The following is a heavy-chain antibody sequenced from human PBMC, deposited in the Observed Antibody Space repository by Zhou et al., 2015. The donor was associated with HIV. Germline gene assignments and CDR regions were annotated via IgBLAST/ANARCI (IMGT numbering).Heavy chain of an antibody. CDR1: GGTFSSYT. CDR3: ARVDNNDYGDDGGSFDY. D-gene: IGHD4-17*01. CDR2: IIPILGIA. V-gene: IGHV1-69*02. J-gene: IGHJ4*02. Sequence: QVQLVQSGAEVKKPGSSVKVSCKASGGTFSSYTISWVRQAPGQGLEWMGRIIPILGIANYAQKFQGRVTITADKSTSTAYMELSSLRSEDTAVYYCARVDNNDYGDDGGSFDYWGQGTLVTVSS.